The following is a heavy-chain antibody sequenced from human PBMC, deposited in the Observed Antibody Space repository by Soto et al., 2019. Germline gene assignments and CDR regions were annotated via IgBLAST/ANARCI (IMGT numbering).Heavy chain of an antibody. CDR1: GGTFSSYA. CDR3: ARGDSYSSSSNYYYGLDV. CDR2: IIPIFGTA. D-gene: IGHD6-6*01. J-gene: IGHJ6*02. V-gene: IGHV1-69*13. Sequence: SVKVSCKASGGTFSSYAISWVRQAPGQGLEWMGGIIPIFGTANYAQKFQGRVTITADESTSTAYMELSSLRSEDTAVYYCARGDSYSSSSNYYYGLDVWGQGTTVTVSS.